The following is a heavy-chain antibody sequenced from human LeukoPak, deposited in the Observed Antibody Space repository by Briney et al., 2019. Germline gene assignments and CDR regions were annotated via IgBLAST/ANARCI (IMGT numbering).Heavy chain of an antibody. D-gene: IGHD1-14*01. Sequence: SETLSLTCTVSGGSVGSGTYYWSWIRQSPGKGLEWIGNVYYSGSAYYNPSLKSRVTISVDTSKNQFSLKLSSVTAADTAVYYCARGGEPSPNYYYYYYMDVWGKGTTVTVSS. CDR2: VYYSGSA. J-gene: IGHJ6*03. V-gene: IGHV4-39*07. CDR3: ARGGEPSPNYYYYYYMDV. CDR1: GGSVGSGTYY.